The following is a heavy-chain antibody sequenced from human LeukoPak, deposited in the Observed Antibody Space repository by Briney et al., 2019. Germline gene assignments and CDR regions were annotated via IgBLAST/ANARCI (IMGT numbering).Heavy chain of an antibody. D-gene: IGHD2-15*01. V-gene: IGHV4-59*11. CDR3: ARGRSHLDL. Sequence: SETLSLTCTVAAGSISNHYWSWMRQSPGKGLEWIAYIFYTGSYNYNPSLKSRVYISVDTSKNQFSLNLTSVTAADTAVYYCARGRSHLDLWGQGTLVTVSS. J-gene: IGHJ5*02. CDR1: AGSISNHY. CDR2: IFYTGSY.